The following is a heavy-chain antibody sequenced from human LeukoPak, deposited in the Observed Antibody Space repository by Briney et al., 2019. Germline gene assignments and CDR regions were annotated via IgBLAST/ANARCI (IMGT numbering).Heavy chain of an antibody. Sequence: SETLSLTCTISGGSISSYYWTWIRQPAGKGLEWIGRIYTSGSTNYNPSLKSRVTISIDASKNQFSLRLSSVTAADTAVYYCTRGGELMNFWCQGTLVIVSS. J-gene: IGHJ4*02. CDR2: IYTSGST. V-gene: IGHV4-4*07. D-gene: IGHD1-26*01. CDR1: GGSISSYY. CDR3: TRGGELMNF.